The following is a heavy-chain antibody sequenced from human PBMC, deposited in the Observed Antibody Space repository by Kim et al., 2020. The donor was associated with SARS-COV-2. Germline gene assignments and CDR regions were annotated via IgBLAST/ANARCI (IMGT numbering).Heavy chain of an antibody. Sequence: NTNPPLNSRVTIAVDTSKHQFSLKLSSVTAADTAVYYCARGALEWLLSFDYWGQGTLVTVSS. D-gene: IGHD3-3*01. J-gene: IGHJ4*02. CDR3: ARGALEWLLSFDY. V-gene: IGHV4-59*09.